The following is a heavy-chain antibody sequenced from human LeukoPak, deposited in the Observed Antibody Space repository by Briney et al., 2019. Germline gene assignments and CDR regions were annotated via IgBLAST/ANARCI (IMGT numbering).Heavy chain of an antibody. J-gene: IGHJ4*02. CDR1: GGSFSGYY. CDR2: IYYSGST. D-gene: IGHD3-3*01. V-gene: IGHV4-34*01. CDR3: ARGRSSGYSDY. Sequence: SETLSLTCAVYGGSFSGYYLAWIRQPPGKGLEWIGTIYYSGSTYYNPSLKSRVTVSLDTSKTQFSLKLTSVTAADTAVYYCARGRSSGYSDYWGQGTLVTVSS.